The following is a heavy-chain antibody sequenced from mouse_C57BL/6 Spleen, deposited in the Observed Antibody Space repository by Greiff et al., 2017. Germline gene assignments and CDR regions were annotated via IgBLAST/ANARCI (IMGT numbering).Heavy chain of an antibody. CDR2: ISSGSSTI. CDR3: AKSITTVVGFDY. Sequence: DVKLQESGGGLVKPGGSLKLSCAASGFTFSDYGLHWVRQAPEQGLEWVAYISSGSSTIYYADTVKGRFTISRDNAKNTLFLQLTSLRSEDTAMYYCAKSITTVVGFDYWGQGTTLTVSS. CDR1: GFTFSDYG. V-gene: IGHV5-17*01. D-gene: IGHD1-1*01. J-gene: IGHJ2*01.